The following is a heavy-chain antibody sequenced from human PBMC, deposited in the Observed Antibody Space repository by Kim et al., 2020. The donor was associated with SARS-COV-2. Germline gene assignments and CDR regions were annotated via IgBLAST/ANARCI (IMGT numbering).Heavy chain of an antibody. D-gene: IGHD6-19*01. Sequence: VQGRFTSSRDNGKNSLYLQMNGLRAEDTAVYYCARDPYSSGWYRNWYFDLWGRGTLVTVSS. V-gene: IGHV3-11*06. CDR3: ARDPYSSGWYRNWYFDL. J-gene: IGHJ2*01.